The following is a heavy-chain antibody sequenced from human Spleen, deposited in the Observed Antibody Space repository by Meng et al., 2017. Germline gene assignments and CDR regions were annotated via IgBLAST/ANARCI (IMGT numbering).Heavy chain of an antibody. D-gene: IGHD6-19*01. V-gene: IGHV3-23*01. CDR2: ISDSGDST. CDR3: ASAMAGHEY. Sequence: GESLKISCAASGFTFSYYSMNWVRQAPGKGLEWVSVISDSGDSTYYADSMKGRFTISRDNSKSTLYLQMNSLRAEDTAVYYCASAMAGHEYWGQGTLVTVSS. J-gene: IGHJ4*02. CDR1: GFTFSYYS.